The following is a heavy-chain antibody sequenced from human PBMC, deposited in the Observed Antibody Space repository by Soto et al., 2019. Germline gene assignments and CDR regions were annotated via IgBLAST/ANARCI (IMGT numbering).Heavy chain of an antibody. Sequence: QIQLVQSGAEERKPGASVKVSCKASGYTFSTYAMHWVRRAPGQSLEWMGWFNGGNGNIKYSQKFEGRVTITTDTAESTAYMELNMLRSEDTAVYYCARGNVRGGCLDYWGQGPLVSVSS. CDR2: FNGGNGNI. V-gene: IGHV1-3*05. D-gene: IGHD3-10*01. CDR3: ARGNVRGGCLDY. CDR1: GYTFSTYA. J-gene: IGHJ4*02.